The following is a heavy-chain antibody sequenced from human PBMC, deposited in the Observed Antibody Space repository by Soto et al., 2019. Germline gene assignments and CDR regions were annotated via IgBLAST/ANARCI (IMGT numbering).Heavy chain of an antibody. J-gene: IGHJ3*02. CDR2: IYYSGST. D-gene: IGHD3-22*01. V-gene: IGHV4-39*01. CDR1: GGSISSSSYY. Sequence: ETLSLTCTVSGGSISSSSYYWGWIRQPPGKGLEWIGSIYYSGSTYYNPSLKSRVTISVDTSKNQFSLKLSSVTAADTAVYYCAGWTGYGYYYDSSGYYYAPRDAFDIWGQGTMVTVSS. CDR3: AGWTGYGYYYDSSGYYYAPRDAFDI.